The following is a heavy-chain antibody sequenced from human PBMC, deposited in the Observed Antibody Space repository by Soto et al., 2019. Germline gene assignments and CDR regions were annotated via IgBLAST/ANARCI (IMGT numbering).Heavy chain of an antibody. CDR1: GFTFSNFG. CDR2: IWHDGKEK. Sequence: QVQVVESGGGVVQPGSSLKLSCAASGFTFSNFGMHWVRQAPGKGLEWVAVIWHDGKEKYYADSAKGRSTISRDNSKNTLYLQMNSLRAEDTAVYYCMRDPGQDEAMDYWGQGTLVTVSS. V-gene: IGHV3-33*01. J-gene: IGHJ4*02. CDR3: MRDPGQDEAMDY.